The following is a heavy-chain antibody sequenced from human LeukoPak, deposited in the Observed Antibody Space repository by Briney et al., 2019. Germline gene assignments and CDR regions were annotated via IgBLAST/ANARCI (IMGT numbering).Heavy chain of an antibody. CDR1: GGTFSSYA. CDR2: IIPIFGTA. V-gene: IGHV1-69*13. J-gene: IGHJ6*02. Sequence: ASVKVSCKASGGTFSSYAISWVRQAPGQGLEWMGGIIPIFGTANYAQQFQGRVTITADESTSTAYMELSSLRSEDTAVYYCARVVPAVRAYYYYGMDVWGQGTTVTVSS. CDR3: ARVVPAVRAYYYYGMDV. D-gene: IGHD2-2*01.